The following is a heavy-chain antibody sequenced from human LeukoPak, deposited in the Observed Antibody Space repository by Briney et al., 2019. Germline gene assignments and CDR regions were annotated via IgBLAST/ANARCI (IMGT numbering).Heavy chain of an antibody. V-gene: IGHV4-30-4*01. J-gene: IGHJ4*02. CDR2: IYYSGST. CDR3: ARAKWSEWELLGYFDY. D-gene: IGHD1-26*01. CDR1: GGSISSGDYY. Sequence: PSETLSLTCTVSGGSISSGDYYWSWIRQPPGKGLEWIGYIYYSGSTYYNPSLKSRVTISVDTSKNQFSLKLSSVTAADTAVYYCARAKWSEWELLGYFDYWGQGTLVTVSS.